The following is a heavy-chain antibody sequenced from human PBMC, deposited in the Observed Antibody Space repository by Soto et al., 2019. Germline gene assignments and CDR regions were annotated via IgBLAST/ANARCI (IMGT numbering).Heavy chain of an antibody. CDR2: IIPILGIA. J-gene: IGHJ6*03. D-gene: IGHD3-10*01. V-gene: IGHV1-69*02. CDR1: GGTFSSYT. CDR3: GSGLYYYYYMDV. Sequence: QVQLVQSGAEVKKPGSSVKVSCKASGGTFSSYTISWVRQAPGQGLEWMGRIIPILGIANYAQKFQGRVTITADKSTSTAYMDLSSLRSEDTAVYYCGSGLYYYYYMDVWGKGTTVTVSS.